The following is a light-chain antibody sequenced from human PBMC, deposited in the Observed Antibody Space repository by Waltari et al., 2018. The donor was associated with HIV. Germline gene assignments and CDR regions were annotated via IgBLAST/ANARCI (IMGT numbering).Light chain of an antibody. CDR1: QGVRNA. CDR3: QQFRSYPRT. Sequence: AIQLTQSPSSLSASIGDRVTITCRASQGVRNALAWYQQKPGIPPKLLIYDASTLESGVPSRFSGSLSGTDFNLTISNLQPEDSATYYCQQFRSYPRTFGQGATLEIK. CDR2: DAS. V-gene: IGKV1-13*02. J-gene: IGKJ2*01.